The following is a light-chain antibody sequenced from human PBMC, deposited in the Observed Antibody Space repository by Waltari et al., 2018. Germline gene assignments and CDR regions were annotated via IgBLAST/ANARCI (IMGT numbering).Light chain of an antibody. V-gene: IGKV1-39*01. Sequence: DIQMTQSPTSLSAYVGDRVTITCRASQNSGSSLNWYQHKPGKAPNLLIYAASSLQSGVPSRFSGSGSESGTDFTLTISSLHPEDFAIYYCHQSYSTPTFGPGTKVDIK. CDR2: AAS. CDR3: HQSYSTPT. CDR1: QNSGSS. J-gene: IGKJ3*01.